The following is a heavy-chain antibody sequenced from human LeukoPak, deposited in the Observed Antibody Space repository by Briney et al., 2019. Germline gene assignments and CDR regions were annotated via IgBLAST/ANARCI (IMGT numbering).Heavy chain of an antibody. D-gene: IGHD3-16*02. CDR1: GFTFSSYA. CDR2: IKSKTDGGTT. Sequence: GGSLRLSCAASGFTFSSYAMSWVRQAPGKGLEWVGRIKSKTDGGTTDYAAPVKGRFTISRDDSKNTLYLQMNSLKTEDTAVYYCTTMITFGGVIVYFDYWGQGTLVTVSS. J-gene: IGHJ4*02. V-gene: IGHV3-15*01. CDR3: TTMITFGGVIVYFDY.